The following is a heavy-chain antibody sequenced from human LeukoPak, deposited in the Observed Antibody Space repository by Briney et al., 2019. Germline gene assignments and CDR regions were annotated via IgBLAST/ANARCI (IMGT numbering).Heavy chain of an antibody. CDR3: ATGGYSSNPIDY. Sequence: ASVKVSCKASGYTFTNYYIHWVRQAPGQGLEWMGWISAYNGNTNYAQKFQGRVTMTRDTSISTAYMELSRLRSDDTAVYYCATGGYSSNPIDYWGQGTLVTVSS. J-gene: IGHJ4*02. CDR2: ISAYNGNT. D-gene: IGHD6-13*01. CDR1: GYTFTNYY. V-gene: IGHV1-2*02.